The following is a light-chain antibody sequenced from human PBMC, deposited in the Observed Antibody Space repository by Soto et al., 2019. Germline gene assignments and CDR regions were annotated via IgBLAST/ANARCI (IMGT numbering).Light chain of an antibody. CDR3: MQALQTPIT. J-gene: IGKJ5*01. CDR1: QSLLHSNGYNS. Sequence: DIVMTQSPLSLPVTPVEPASISFRSSQSLLHSNGYNSLDWYLQKPGQSPQLLIYLGSNRASGVPDRFSGSGSGTDFTLKISRVEAEDVGVYYCMQALQTPITFGQGTRLEIK. V-gene: IGKV2-28*01. CDR2: LGS.